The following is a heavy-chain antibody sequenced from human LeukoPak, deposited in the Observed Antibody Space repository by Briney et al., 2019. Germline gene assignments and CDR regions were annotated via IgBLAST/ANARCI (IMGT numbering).Heavy chain of an antibody. Sequence: PGGSLRLSCAASGFTFSSYAMHWVRQAPGKGLEGVAVISYDGSNKYYADSVKGRFTISRDNSKNTLYLQMNSLRAEDTAVYYCAREITMVRGVIDYWGQGTLVTVSS. CDR2: ISYDGSNK. CDR3: AREITMVRGVIDY. D-gene: IGHD3-10*01. V-gene: IGHV3-30*04. CDR1: GFTFSSYA. J-gene: IGHJ4*02.